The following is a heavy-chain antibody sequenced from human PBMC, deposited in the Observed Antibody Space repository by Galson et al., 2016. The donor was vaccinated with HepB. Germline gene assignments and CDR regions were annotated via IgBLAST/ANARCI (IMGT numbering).Heavy chain of an antibody. J-gene: IGHJ4*02. CDR2: IYYRGST. Sequence: ETLSLTCTVSGGSISSSSYYWGWIRQPPGKGLEWIGSIYYRGSTYYNPSLKSRVTISLDTSKNQISLKLSSVTAADTAVYYCARQYCSSSSCYLKDYWGQGTLVTVSS. CDR1: GGSISSSSYY. D-gene: IGHD2-2*01. V-gene: IGHV4-39*01. CDR3: ARQYCSSSSCYLKDY.